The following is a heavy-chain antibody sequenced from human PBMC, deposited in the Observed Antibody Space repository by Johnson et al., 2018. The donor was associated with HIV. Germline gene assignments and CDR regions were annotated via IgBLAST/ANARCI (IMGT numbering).Heavy chain of an antibody. CDR2: LFSDGTT. D-gene: IGHD2-2*01. V-gene: IGHV3-66*03. CDR3: AREAPLGYCSSSSCYQPLGAFDI. CDR1: GFTFSSYD. Sequence: VQLVESGGGLIQPGGSLRLSCAASGFTFSSYDMHWVRQSTGKGLEWVSVLFSDGTTYYADSVKGRFTISRENSKHTMYLQMGSLRVEDMAVYYCAREAPLGYCSSSSCYQPLGAFDIWGQGTLVTVSS. J-gene: IGHJ3*02.